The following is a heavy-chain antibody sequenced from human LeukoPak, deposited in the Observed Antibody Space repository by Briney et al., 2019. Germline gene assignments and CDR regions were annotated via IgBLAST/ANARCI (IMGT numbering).Heavy chain of an antibody. CDR3: ARVLAAAGNNWFDP. J-gene: IGHJ5*02. Sequence: SETLSLTCAVSGGSISSSNWWTWVRPPPGKGLEWIGEIYYSGNTNYNPSLKSRVTMSVDTSKNQFSLKLSSVTAADTAMYYCARVLAAAGNNWFDPWGQGTLVTVSS. D-gene: IGHD6-13*01. V-gene: IGHV4-4*02. CDR2: IYYSGNT. CDR1: GGSISSSNW.